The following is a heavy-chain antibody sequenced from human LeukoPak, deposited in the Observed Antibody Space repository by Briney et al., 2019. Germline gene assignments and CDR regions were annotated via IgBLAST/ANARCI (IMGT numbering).Heavy chain of an antibody. V-gene: IGHV1-69*13. J-gene: IGHJ3*02. CDR3: ARGRSSSWYRTPSDAFDI. D-gene: IGHD6-13*01. CDR1: GGTFSSYA. Sequence: GASVKVSCKASGGTFSSYAISWVRQAPGQGLEWMGGIIPTFGTANYAQKFQGRVTITADESTSTAYMELSSLRSEDTAVYYCARGRSSSWYRTPSDAFDIWGQGTMVTVSS. CDR2: IIPTFGTA.